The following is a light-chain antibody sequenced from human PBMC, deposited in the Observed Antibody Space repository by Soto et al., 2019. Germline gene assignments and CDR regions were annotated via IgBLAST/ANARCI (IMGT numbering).Light chain of an antibody. CDR1: QSVSSSY. CDR3: QQSGT. V-gene: IGKV3-20*01. Sequence: EIVLTQSPGTLSLSPGERATLSCRASQSVSSSYLAWYQHKPGQAPRLLIYRASNRAAGIPDRFSGSGSGTDFTRTIRRLEPEDFAVYYCQQSGTVDQGTKVEIK. CDR2: RAS. J-gene: IGKJ1*01.